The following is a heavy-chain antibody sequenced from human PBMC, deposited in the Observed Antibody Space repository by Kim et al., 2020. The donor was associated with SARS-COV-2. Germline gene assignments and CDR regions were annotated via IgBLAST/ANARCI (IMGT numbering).Heavy chain of an antibody. J-gene: IGHJ4*02. CDR3: ARASLGNY. V-gene: IGHV1-8*01. Sequence: GNTGYAQKFQGRVTMTRNTSISTAYMELSSLRSEDTAVYYCARASLGNYWGQGTLVTVSS. CDR2: GNT.